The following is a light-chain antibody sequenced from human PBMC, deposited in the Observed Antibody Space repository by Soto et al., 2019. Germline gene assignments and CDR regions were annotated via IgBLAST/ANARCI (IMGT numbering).Light chain of an antibody. Sequence: QPVLTQPPSASGTPGQTVTISCSGSRANIGSKFVDWYQQLPGTAPKLLIYRDYLRPSGVPDRFSGSKSGTSASLAISGLRSEDEGDYYCAAWDDRLTTVVFGGGTKLTVL. CDR3: AAWDDRLTTVV. J-gene: IGLJ2*01. CDR2: RDY. CDR1: RANIGSKF. V-gene: IGLV1-47*01.